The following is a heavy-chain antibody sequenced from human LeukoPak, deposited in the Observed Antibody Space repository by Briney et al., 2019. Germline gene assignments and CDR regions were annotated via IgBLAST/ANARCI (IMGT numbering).Heavy chain of an antibody. J-gene: IGHJ4*02. CDR3: ARAFYYDSSSHFDY. Sequence: VASVKVSCKASGYTFTGYYMHWVRQAPGQGLEWMGRINPNSGGTNYAQKFQGRVTMTRDTSISTAYMELSRLRSDDTAVYYCARAFYYDSSSHFDYWGQRTLVTVPS. D-gene: IGHD3-22*01. CDR1: GYTFTGYY. V-gene: IGHV1-2*06. CDR2: INPNSGGT.